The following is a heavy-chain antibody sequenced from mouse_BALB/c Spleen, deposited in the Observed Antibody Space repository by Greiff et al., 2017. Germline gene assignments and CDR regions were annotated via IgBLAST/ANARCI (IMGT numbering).Heavy chain of an antibody. CDR2: IDPENGDT. V-gene: IGHV14-4*02. CDR3: NVPHYYGYDAMDY. Sequence: EVQRVESGAELVRSGASVKLSCTASGFNIKDYYMHWVKQRPEQGLEWIGWIDPENGDTEYAPKFQGKATMTADTSSNTAYLQLSSLTSEDTAVYYCNVPHYYGYDAMDYWGQGTSVTVSS. D-gene: IGHD1-2*01. CDR1: GFNIKDYY. J-gene: IGHJ4*01.